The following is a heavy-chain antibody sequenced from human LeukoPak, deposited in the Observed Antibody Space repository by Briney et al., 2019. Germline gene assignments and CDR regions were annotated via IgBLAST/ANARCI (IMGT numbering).Heavy chain of an antibody. CDR2: ISGSGNGT. V-gene: IGHV3-23*01. D-gene: IGHD2-2*01. CDR3: ALWANIVVVPAAYYYYGMDV. CDR1: GFTFRTYA. J-gene: IGHJ6*02. Sequence: GGSLRLSCTASGFTFRTYAMNWVRQAPGKGLEWLSGISGSGNGTYYADSVKGRFIISRDNSKNSLYLQMNSLRAEDTAVYYCALWANIVVVPAAYYYYGMDVWGQGTTVTVSS.